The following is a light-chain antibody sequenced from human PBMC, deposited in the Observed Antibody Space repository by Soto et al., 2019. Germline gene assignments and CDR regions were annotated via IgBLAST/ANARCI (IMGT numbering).Light chain of an antibody. CDR2: SAS. V-gene: IGKV3-20*01. CDR3: QQNGSLPIT. Sequence: EIMLTQSPGTLSLSPGERATLSCRASQSLSGGYLAWFQQKPGQTPRLLIYSASNRATDIPDRFSGSWSGTDFTLTISRLEPEDFVVYYCQQNGSLPITFGQGTRLEIK. CDR1: QSLSGGY. J-gene: IGKJ5*01.